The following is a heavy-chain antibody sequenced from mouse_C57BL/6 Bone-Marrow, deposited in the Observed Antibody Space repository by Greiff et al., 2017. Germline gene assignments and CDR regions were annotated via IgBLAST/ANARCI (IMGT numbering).Heavy chain of an antibody. CDR2: FHPYNDDT. Sequence: QVQLQQSGAELVKPGASVKMSCKASGYTFTTYPIEWMKQNHGKSLEWIGNFHPYNDDTKYNEKFKGKATLTVEKSSSTVSVELSRLTSEDSAVYYCASRGGDDSSYGYAMDYWGQGTSVTVSS. J-gene: IGHJ4*01. V-gene: IGHV1-47*01. CDR3: ASRGGDDSSYGYAMDY. CDR1: GYTFTTYP. D-gene: IGHD1-1*01.